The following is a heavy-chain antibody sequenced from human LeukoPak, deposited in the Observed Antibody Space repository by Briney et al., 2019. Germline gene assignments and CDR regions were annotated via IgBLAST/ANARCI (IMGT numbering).Heavy chain of an antibody. CDR1: GFTVSSNY. J-gene: IGHJ4*02. Sequence: GGSLRLSCAASGFTVSSNYMSWVRQAPGKGLEWVAFIRYDGSNKYYADSVKGRFTISRDNSKNTLYVQMNSLKAEDTAVYYCAKEVGTEVVVAIDYWGQGTLVTVSS. CDR3: AKEVGTEVVVAIDY. D-gene: IGHD2-15*01. V-gene: IGHV3-30*02. CDR2: IRYDGSNK.